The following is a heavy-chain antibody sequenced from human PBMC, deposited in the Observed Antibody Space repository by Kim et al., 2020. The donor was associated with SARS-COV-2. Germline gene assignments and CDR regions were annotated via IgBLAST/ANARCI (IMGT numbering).Heavy chain of an antibody. J-gene: IGHJ6*02. D-gene: IGHD5-12*01. V-gene: IGHV1-18*01. CDR1: GYTFTSYG. Sequence: ASVKVSCKASGYTFTSYGISWVRQAPGQGLEWMGWISAYNGNTNYAQKLQGRVTMTTDTSTSTAYMELRSLRSDDTAVYYCARWQGGYDSLYYYGMDVWGQGTTVTVAS. CDR2: ISAYNGNT. CDR3: ARWQGGYDSLYYYGMDV.